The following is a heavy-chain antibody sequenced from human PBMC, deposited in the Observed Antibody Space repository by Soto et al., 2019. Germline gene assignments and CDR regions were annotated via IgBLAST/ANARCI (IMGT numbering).Heavy chain of an antibody. CDR3: ARTRPTPFPGYSYGSDFDY. Sequence: SETLSLTCAVSGGSISSSNWWSWVRQPPGKGLEWIGEIYHSGSTNYNPSLKSRVTISVDKSKNQFSLKLSSVTAADTAVYYCARTRPTPFPGYSYGSDFDYWGQGTLVTVSS. V-gene: IGHV4-4*02. D-gene: IGHD5-18*01. J-gene: IGHJ4*02. CDR2: IYHSGST. CDR1: GGSISSSNW.